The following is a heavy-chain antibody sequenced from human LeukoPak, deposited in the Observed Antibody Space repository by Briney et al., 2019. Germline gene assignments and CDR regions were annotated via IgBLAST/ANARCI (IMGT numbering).Heavy chain of an antibody. Sequence: ASVKVSCKASGGTFSSYAISWVRQAPGQGLEWMGRIIPIFGTANYAQKFQGRVTITTDESTSTAYMELSSLRSEDTAVYYCARGVVPYSSSSSLDYWGQGTLVTVSS. CDR3: ARGVVPYSSSSSLDY. CDR1: GGTFSSYA. J-gene: IGHJ4*02. V-gene: IGHV1-69*05. CDR2: IIPIFGTA. D-gene: IGHD6-6*01.